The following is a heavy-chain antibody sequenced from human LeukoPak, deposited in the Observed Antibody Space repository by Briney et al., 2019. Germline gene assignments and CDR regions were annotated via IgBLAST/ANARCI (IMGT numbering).Heavy chain of an antibody. CDR3: AKDADYYDSSGYPDY. V-gene: IGHV3-74*01. D-gene: IGHD3-22*01. J-gene: IGHJ4*02. CDR2: ISPTGSTT. CDR1: GFSFSGHW. Sequence: GGSLRLSCTASGFSFSGHWMHWARQLPGKGLVWVSRISPTGSTTSYADSVKGRFTISRDNSKNTLYLQMNSLRAEDTAVYYCAKDADYYDSSGYPDYWGQGTLVTVSS.